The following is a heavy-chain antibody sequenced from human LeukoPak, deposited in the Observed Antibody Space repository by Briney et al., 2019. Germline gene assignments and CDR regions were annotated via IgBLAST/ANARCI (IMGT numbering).Heavy chain of an antibody. CDR1: GGSISSYY. D-gene: IGHD6-13*01. CDR2: IYYSGST. Sequence: SETLSLTCTVSGGSISSYYWSWIRQPPGKGLEWIGSIYYSGSTYYNPSLKSRVTISVDTSKNQFSLKLSSVTAADTAVYYCASLQQLVSEFDYWGQGTLVTVSS. CDR3: ASLQQLVSEFDY. J-gene: IGHJ4*02. V-gene: IGHV4-39*01.